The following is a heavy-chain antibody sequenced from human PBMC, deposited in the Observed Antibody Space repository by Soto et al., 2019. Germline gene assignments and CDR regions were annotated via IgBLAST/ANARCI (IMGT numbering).Heavy chain of an antibody. CDR1: GGSISSGGYY. CDR3: ARGSPYDSSGYYDLYYFDY. V-gene: IGHV4-31*03. Sequence: PSETLSLTCTVSGGSISSGGYYWSWIRQHPGKGLEWIGYIYYSGSTYYNPSLKSRVTISVDTSKNQFSLKLSSVTAADTAVYYCARGSPYDSSGYYDLYYFDYWGQGTLVTVSS. J-gene: IGHJ4*02. D-gene: IGHD3-22*01. CDR2: IYYSGST.